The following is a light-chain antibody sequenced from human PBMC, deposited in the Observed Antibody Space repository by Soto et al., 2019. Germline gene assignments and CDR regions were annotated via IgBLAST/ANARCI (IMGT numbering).Light chain of an antibody. V-gene: IGKV3-20*01. CDR1: QGIGDT. J-gene: IGKJ5*01. CDR2: GAS. CDR3: QQYGSSPPSIT. Sequence: EIVMTQSPATLSVSPGEGATLSCRASQGIGDTLAWYQQKPGQAPRLLIYGASSRATGIPDRFSGSGSGTDFTLTISRLEPEDFAVYYCQQYGSSPPSITFGQGTRLEIK.